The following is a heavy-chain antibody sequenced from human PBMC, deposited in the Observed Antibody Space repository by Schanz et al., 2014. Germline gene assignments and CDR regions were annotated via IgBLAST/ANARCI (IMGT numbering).Heavy chain of an antibody. CDR3: AKHVRSLTGNDY. V-gene: IGHV3-23*04. CDR2: MIGSGSSV. Sequence: EVQLVESGGGMVQPGGSLRLSCAASGFTFSDHYMDWVRQAPGKGLEWVSRMIGSGSSVFYADSVKGRFIISRDNSKNTLYLQVNSLRAEDTAVYYCAKHVRSLTGNDYWGQGTLVTVSS. CDR1: GFTFSDHY. D-gene: IGHD3-9*01. J-gene: IGHJ4*02.